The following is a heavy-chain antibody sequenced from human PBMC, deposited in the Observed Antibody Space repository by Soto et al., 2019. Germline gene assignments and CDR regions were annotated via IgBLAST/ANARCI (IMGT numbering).Heavy chain of an antibody. Sequence: ASVKVSCKASGYTFTSYGISWVRQAPGQGLEWMGWISAYNGNTNYAQKLQGRVTMTTDTSTSTAYMELRSLRSDDTAVYYWARSSYYYDFWSGYYSGYGMDVWGQGTTVTVSS. D-gene: IGHD3-3*01. J-gene: IGHJ6*02. CDR1: GYTFTSYG. CDR2: ISAYNGNT. CDR3: ARSSYYYDFWSGYYSGYGMDV. V-gene: IGHV1-18*01.